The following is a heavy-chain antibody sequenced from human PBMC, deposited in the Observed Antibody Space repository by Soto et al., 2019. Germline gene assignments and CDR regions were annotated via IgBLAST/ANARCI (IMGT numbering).Heavy chain of an antibody. CDR1: GFTFSRYG. J-gene: IGHJ4*02. Sequence: QMQLVESGGGVVQPGRSLRLSCAASGFTFSRYGMHWVRQAPGKGLEWVAVISYDGGDKHYADSVKGRFTISRDNSKNTLYLQMNSMRAEDRAVYYCVKDADQGAASYYFDHWGQGTLFTVSS. CDR3: VKDADQGAASYYFDH. V-gene: IGHV3-30*18. CDR2: ISYDGGDK. D-gene: IGHD6-25*01.